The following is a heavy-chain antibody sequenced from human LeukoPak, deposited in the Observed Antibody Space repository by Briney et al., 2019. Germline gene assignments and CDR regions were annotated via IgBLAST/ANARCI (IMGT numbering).Heavy chain of an antibody. D-gene: IGHD6-13*01. J-gene: IGHJ4*02. V-gene: IGHV4-34*01. CDR3: ATRTSAGLYYFDY. Sequence: SETLSLTCAVYGGSFSGYYWSWIRQPPGKGLEWIGEINHSGSTNYNPSLKSRATIPVDTSKNQFSLKLSSVTAADTAVYYCATRTSAGLYYFDYWRQGTLVTVSP. CDR1: GGSFSGYY. CDR2: INHSGST.